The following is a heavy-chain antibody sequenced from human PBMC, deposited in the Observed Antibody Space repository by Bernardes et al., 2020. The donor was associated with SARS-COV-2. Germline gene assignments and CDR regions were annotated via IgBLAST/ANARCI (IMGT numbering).Heavy chain of an antibody. CDR3: ARGYCSGGRCSRIEY. CDR2: INHSGNT. D-gene: IGHD2-15*01. Sequence: SETLSLTCAVYGGSFSGYYWNWIRQPPGKGLEWIGEINHSGNTNYNPSLKSRVTISVDTSKNRFSLHLNFVTAADTAIYYCARGYCSGGRCSRIEYWGQGNLVTVSS. J-gene: IGHJ4*02. CDR1: GGSFSGYY. V-gene: IGHV4-34*01.